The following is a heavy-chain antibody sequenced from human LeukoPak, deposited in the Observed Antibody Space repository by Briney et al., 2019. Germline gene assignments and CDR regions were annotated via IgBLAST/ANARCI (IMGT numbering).Heavy chain of an antibody. CDR1: GFTFSSYS. J-gene: IGHJ4*02. CDR3: ARELDYGDPFDY. V-gene: IGHV3-21*01. CDR2: ISSSSSYI. D-gene: IGHD4-17*01. Sequence: GGSLRLSCAASGFTFSSYSMNWVRQAPGKGLEWVSSISSSSSYIYYADSVKGRFTISRDNAKNSLYLQMNSLRAEDTAVYYCARELDYGDPFDYWGQGTLVTVSS.